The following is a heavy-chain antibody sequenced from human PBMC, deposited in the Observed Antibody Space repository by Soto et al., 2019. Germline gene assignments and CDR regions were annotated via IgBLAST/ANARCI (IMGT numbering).Heavy chain of an antibody. Sequence: QITLKESGPTLVKPTQTLTLTCTFSGFSLSTSGVGVGWIRQPPGKALEWLAVIYWDDDQRYSPSLKNRLTITKDTSKTQVVLTMTTMDHVDTATSYCACSGVGVWGNGYGGFDYWGQGTLVTVSS. J-gene: IGHJ4*02. D-gene: IGHD5-18*01. CDR2: IYWDDDQ. V-gene: IGHV2-5*02. CDR1: GFSLSTSGVG. CDR3: ACSGVGVWGNGYGGFDY.